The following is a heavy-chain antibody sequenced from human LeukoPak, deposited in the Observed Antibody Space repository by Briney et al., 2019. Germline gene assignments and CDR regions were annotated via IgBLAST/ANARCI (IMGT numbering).Heavy chain of an antibody. V-gene: IGHV3-23*01. D-gene: IGHD3-10*01. Sequence: GGSLRLSCAASGFTFRKHGMNWVRQAPGKGLEGVSGISPSGDITYYADSVKGRFTISRDNSKNTLYLEVISLTAEDTAVYYCAKDDAWIRFGEWSQGTLVTVSS. CDR3: AKDDAWIRFGE. CDR1: GFTFRKHG. J-gene: IGHJ4*02. CDR2: ISPSGDIT.